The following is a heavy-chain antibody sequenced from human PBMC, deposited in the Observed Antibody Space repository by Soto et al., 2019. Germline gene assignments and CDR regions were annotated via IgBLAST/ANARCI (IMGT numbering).Heavy chain of an antibody. CDR3: ARFFSADYYYYYGMDV. V-gene: IGHV4-4*02. J-gene: IGHJ6*02. CDR2: IYHSGST. Sequence: PSETLSLTCAVSGGSISSSNWWSWVRQPPGKGLEWIGEIYHSGSTNYNPSLKSRVTISVDKSKNQFSLKLGSVTAADTAVYYCARFFSADYYYYYGMDVWGQGTTVTVSS. CDR1: GGSISSSNW.